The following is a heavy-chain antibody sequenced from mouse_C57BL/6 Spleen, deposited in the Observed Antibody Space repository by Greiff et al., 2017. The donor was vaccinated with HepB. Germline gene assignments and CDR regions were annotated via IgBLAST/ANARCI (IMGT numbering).Heavy chain of an antibody. D-gene: IGHD3-2*02. Sequence: VQLKESGAELVRPGASVKLSCTASGFNIKDDYMHWVKQRPEQGLEWIGWIDPENGDTEYASKFQGKATITADTSSNTAYSQLSSLTSEDTAVYYCTPSSGYGAMDYWGQGTSVTVSS. J-gene: IGHJ4*01. CDR2: IDPENGDT. V-gene: IGHV14-4*01. CDR3: TPSSGYGAMDY. CDR1: GFNIKDDY.